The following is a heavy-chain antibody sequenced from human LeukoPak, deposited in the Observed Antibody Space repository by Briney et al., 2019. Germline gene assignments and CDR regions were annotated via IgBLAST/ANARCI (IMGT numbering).Heavy chain of an antibody. CDR1: GGSISSGGYS. CDR3: SRRSSWYGYFDY. Sequence: PSETLSLTCAVSGGSISSGGYSWSWIRQPPGKGLEWIGYIYHSGSTYYNPSLKSRVTISVDRSKNQFSLKLSSVTAADTAVYYCSRRSSWYGYFDYWGQGTLVTVSS. V-gene: IGHV4-30-2*01. J-gene: IGHJ4*02. CDR2: IYHSGST. D-gene: IGHD6-13*01.